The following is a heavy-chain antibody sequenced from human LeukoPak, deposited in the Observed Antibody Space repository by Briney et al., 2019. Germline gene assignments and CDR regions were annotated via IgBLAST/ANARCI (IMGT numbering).Heavy chain of an antibody. CDR2: ISAYDGNT. CDR3: ARSGYSYGKNQRGEGTESFDY. J-gene: IGHJ4*02. V-gene: IGHV1-18*01. Sequence: ASVKVSCKASGYTFTSYGISWVRQAPGQGLEWMGWISAYDGNTNYAQKLQGRVTMTTDTSTSTAYMELRSLRSDDTAVYYCARSGYSYGKNQRGEGTESFDYWGQGTLVTVSS. CDR1: GYTFTSYG. D-gene: IGHD5-18*01.